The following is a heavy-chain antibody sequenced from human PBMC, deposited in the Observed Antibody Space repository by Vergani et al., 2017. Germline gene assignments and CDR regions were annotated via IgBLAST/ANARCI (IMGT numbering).Heavy chain of an antibody. D-gene: IGHD2-2*02. CDR2: IIPIFGTA. CDR3: ARDSDCSSTSCYTSNYYYYMDV. J-gene: IGHJ6*03. Sequence: QVQLVQSGAEVKKPGSSVKVSCKASGGTFSSYAISWVRQAPGQGLEWMGGIIPIFGTANYAQKFQGRVTITADESTSTAYMELSSLRSEDTAVYYCARDSDCSSTSCYTSNYYYYMDVWGKGTTVTVSS. V-gene: IGHV1-69*01. CDR1: GGTFSSYA.